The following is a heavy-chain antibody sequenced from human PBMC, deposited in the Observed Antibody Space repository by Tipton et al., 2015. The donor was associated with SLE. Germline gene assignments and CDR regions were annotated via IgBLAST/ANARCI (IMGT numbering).Heavy chain of an antibody. CDR1: GFTFSSYE. D-gene: IGHD3-22*01. CDR2: ISSSGSTI. V-gene: IGHV3-48*03. CDR3: ARAGYYYDSSGYFPVDAFDI. J-gene: IGHJ3*02. Sequence: GSLRLSCAASGFTFSSYEMNWVRQAPGKGLEWVSYISSSGSTIYYADSVKGRFTISRDNAKNSLYLQMNSLRAEDTAVYYCARAGYYYDSSGYFPVDAFDIWGQGTMVTVSS.